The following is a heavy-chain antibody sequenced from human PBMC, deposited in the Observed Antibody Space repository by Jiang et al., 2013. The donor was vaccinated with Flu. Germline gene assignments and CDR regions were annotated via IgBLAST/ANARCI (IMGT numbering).Heavy chain of an antibody. Sequence: TCPGLVKPSETLSLTCTVSGASVSSDSYYWSWIRQPPGKGLEWIGYINYSGRTNYNPSLKSRVTISVHTSKNQFSLKLSSVTAADTAVYFCARAPLGFCDTTACYRYFDYWGQGNLVTVSS. CDR2: INYSGRT. CDR3: ARAPLGFCDTTACYRYFDY. CDR1: GASVSSDSYY. D-gene: IGHD2-2*02. J-gene: IGHJ4*02. V-gene: IGHV4-61*01.